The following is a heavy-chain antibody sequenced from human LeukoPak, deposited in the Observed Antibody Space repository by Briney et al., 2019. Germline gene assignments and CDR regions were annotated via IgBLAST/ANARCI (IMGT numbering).Heavy chain of an antibody. CDR3: ARDLPPAPWNGMDV. CDR1: GFTFSSYA. Sequence: HPGGSLRLSCAASGFTFSSYAMTWVRQAPGKGLEWVSGISGSGGATYSADSVKGRFTISRDNSKNTLYLQMNSLRPEDTAVYYCARDLPPAPWNGMDVWGQGTTVTVSS. J-gene: IGHJ6*02. D-gene: IGHD2-2*01. V-gene: IGHV3-23*01. CDR2: ISGSGGAT.